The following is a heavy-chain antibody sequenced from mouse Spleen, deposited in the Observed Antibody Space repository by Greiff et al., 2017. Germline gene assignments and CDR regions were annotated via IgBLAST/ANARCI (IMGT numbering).Heavy chain of an antibody. D-gene: IGHD2-10*01. V-gene: IGHV1-66*01. Sequence: QVQLQQSGPELVKPGASVKISCKASGYSFTSYYIHWVKQRPGQGLEWIGWIYPGSGNTKYNEKFKGKATLTADTSSSTAYMQLSSLTSEDSAVYYCARAYYGNSWFAYWGQGTLVTVSA. CDR1: GYSFTSYY. CDR2: IYPGSGNT. CDR3: ARAYYGNSWFAY. J-gene: IGHJ3*01.